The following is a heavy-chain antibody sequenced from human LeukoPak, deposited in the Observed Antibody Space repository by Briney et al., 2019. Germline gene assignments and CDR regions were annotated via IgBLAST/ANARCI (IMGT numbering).Heavy chain of an antibody. Sequence: GESLKISCKGSGYSFTSYWIGWVRQMPGKGLEWIGIIYPADSDTRYSPSFQGQVTISADKSISTAYLQWSSLKASDTAMYYCARRISNCYFDLWGRGTLVTVSS. CDR2: IYPADSDT. V-gene: IGHV5-51*01. CDR3: ARRISNCYFDL. J-gene: IGHJ2*01. CDR1: GYSFTSYW.